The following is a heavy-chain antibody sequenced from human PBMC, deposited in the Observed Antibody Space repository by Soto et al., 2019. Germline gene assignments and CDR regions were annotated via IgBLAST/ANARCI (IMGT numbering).Heavy chain of an antibody. CDR3: ARDYGDYYFDY. D-gene: IGHD4-17*01. CDR2: IYYSGST. J-gene: IGHJ4*02. V-gene: IGHV4-39*01. Sequence: SETLSLTCTVSGGSISSSSYYWGWIRQPPGKGLEWIGSIYYSGSTYYNPSLKSRVTISVDTSKNQFSLKLSSVTAADTAVYYCARDYGDYYFDYWGQGTLVTVSS. CDR1: GGSISSSSYY.